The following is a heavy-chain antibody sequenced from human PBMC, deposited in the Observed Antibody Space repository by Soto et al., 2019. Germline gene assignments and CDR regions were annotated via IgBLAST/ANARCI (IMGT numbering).Heavy chain of an antibody. CDR1: GGTFSSYA. CDR3: VTEGGSSSGYGRRFDC. D-gene: IGHD6-13*01. Sequence: QVQLVQSGAEVKKPGSSVKVSCRASGGTFSSYAFTWVRQAPGQGLEWMGGVIPIFGEANYAQKFKGRVTITADESTTTAYMELISRSSDDSAVYDCVTEGGSSSGYGRRFDCWGQGTLVTVSS. CDR2: VIPIFGEA. J-gene: IGHJ4*02. V-gene: IGHV1-69*01.